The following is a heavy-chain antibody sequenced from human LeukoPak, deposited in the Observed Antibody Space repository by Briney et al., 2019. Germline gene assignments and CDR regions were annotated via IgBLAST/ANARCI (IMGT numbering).Heavy chain of an antibody. CDR2: IYYSGST. V-gene: IGHV4-59*12. J-gene: IGHJ5*02. CDR3: ARGHSIAGRFDP. CDR1: GGSIRSYY. D-gene: IGHD6-13*01. Sequence: PSETLSLTCTVSGGSIRSYYWSWIRQPPGKGLEWIAYIYYSGSTNYNPSLKSRVTISVDKSKNQFSLKLSSVTAADTAVYYCARGHSIAGRFDPWGQGTLVTVSS.